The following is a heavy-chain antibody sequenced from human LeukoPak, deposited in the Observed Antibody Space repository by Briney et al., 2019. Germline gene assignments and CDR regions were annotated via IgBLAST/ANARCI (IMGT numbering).Heavy chain of an antibody. V-gene: IGHV5-51*01. CDR3: ARLDSAGYSSGWYGMDV. Sequence: GESLKISCKGSGFSFSSYWLGWVRQMPGKELEWMGIIFLGDSDTRYSPSFEGQVTFSADRSIYTAYLQWNSLKASDTAMYYCARLDSAGYSSGWYGMDVWGQGTTVTVSS. CDR2: IFLGDSDT. CDR1: GFSFSSYW. J-gene: IGHJ6*02. D-gene: IGHD6-19*01.